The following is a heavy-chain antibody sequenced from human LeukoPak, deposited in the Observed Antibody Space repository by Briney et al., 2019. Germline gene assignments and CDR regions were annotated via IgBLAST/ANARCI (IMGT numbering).Heavy chain of an antibody. V-gene: IGHV1-46*01. CDR3: ARDVSDCSGGSCYSYFDY. Sequence: ASVKVSCKASGYTFTSYYMHWVRQAPGQGLEWMGIINPSGGSTSYAQKFQGRVTMTRDTSTSTVYMELSSLRSEGTAVYYCARDVSDCSGGSCYSYFDYWGQGTLVTVSS. D-gene: IGHD2-15*01. CDR1: GYTFTSYY. J-gene: IGHJ4*02. CDR2: INPSGGST.